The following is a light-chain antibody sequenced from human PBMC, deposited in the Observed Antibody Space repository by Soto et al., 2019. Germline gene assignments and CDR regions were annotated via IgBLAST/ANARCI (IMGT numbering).Light chain of an antibody. CDR3: QRYDNLPIT. V-gene: IGKV1-33*01. J-gene: IGKJ3*01. CDR2: DAS. Sequence: DIPLTQSPSSLSASVGDRVTITCQASQDIVNYLNWYQQKPGKAPKLLIYDASKLESGVPSRFSGSGFGTDFTFTISSPQSEDIATYYCQRYDNLPITFGPGTKVEI. CDR1: QDIVNY.